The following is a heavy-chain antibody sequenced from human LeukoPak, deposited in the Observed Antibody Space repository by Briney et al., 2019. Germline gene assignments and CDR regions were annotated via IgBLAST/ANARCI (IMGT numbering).Heavy chain of an antibody. Sequence: PSETLSLTCTVSGGSISSHYWSWIRQPPGKGLEWIGYIYYSGSTNYNPSLKSRVTISVDTSKNQFSLKLSSVTAADTAVYYCARSQYSSSWYDFDYWGQETLVTVSS. V-gene: IGHV4-59*11. J-gene: IGHJ4*02. D-gene: IGHD6-13*01. CDR2: IYYSGST. CDR1: GGSISSHY. CDR3: ARSQYSSSWYDFDY.